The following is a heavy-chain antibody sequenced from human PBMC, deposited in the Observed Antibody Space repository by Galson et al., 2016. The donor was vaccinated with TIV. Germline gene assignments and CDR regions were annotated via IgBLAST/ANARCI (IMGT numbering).Heavy chain of an antibody. V-gene: IGHV3-33*06. D-gene: IGHD4-23*01. Sequence: SLRLSCAASGFTFSSFGMHWVRQAPGKGLEWVALIWYDGTNTYYADSVKGRFTISRDNSMNTLYLQLNSLRAEDTAVYYCAKRRNYGGDSFENWGQGTMVTISS. CDR1: GFTFSSFG. J-gene: IGHJ3*02. CDR2: IWYDGTNT. CDR3: AKRRNYGGDSFEN.